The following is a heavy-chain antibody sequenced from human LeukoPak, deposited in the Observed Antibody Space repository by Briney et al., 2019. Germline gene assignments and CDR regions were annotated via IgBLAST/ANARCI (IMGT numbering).Heavy chain of an antibody. Sequence: SETLSLSYIVSGGSISSYYWSWIRLSAGKGLEWIGRIYNSGNINYNPSLKSRVTMSVDTSKNQVSLRLSSVTAADTAVYYCARDDLLYSVHYGMDVWGQGTTVTVSS. CDR2: IYNSGNI. CDR3: ARDDLLYSVHYGMDV. J-gene: IGHJ6*02. V-gene: IGHV4-4*07. CDR1: GGSISSYY. D-gene: IGHD3-10*02.